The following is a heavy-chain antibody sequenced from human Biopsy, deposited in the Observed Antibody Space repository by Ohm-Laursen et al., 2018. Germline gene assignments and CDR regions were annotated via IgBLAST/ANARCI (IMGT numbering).Heavy chain of an antibody. Sequence: TLSLTCSVSDSSVSHDYFWTWIRQPPGKGLEWIGSIYHSSGTSYNPSVDTRAAITLDKAKNEFSLRIDSVTAADTAVYYCASRSLFFRYFASWGRGTPVTVSS. CDR2: IYHSSGT. D-gene: IGHD3-9*01. CDR1: DSSVSHDYF. CDR3: ASRSLFFRYFAS. J-gene: IGHJ4*02. V-gene: IGHV4-38-2*01.